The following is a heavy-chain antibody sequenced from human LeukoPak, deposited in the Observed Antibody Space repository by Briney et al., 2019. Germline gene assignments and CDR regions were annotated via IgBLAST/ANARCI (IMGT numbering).Heavy chain of an antibody. D-gene: IGHD3-3*01. CDR2: ISAYNGNT. J-gene: IGHJ6*02. CDR1: GYTFTSYG. Sequence: ASVKVSCKASGYTFTSYGISWVRQAPGQGLEWMGWISAYNGNTNYAQKLQGRVTMTTDTSTSTAYMELRSLRSDDTAVYYCAREVLRFLEWTTYYYGMDVWGQGTTVTVSS. CDR3: AREVLRFLEWTTYYYGMDV. V-gene: IGHV1-18*01.